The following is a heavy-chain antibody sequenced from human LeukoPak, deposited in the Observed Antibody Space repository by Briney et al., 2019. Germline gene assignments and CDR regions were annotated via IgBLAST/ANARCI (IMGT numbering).Heavy chain of an antibody. CDR3: AREPYYDSSGFIDY. D-gene: IGHD3-22*01. CDR2: IYYGGIT. J-gene: IGHJ4*02. V-gene: IGHV4-31*03. CDR1: GGSIRSGGYY. Sequence: PSQTLSLTCTVSGGSIRSGGYYWTWIRQHPGKGLEWIGYIYYGGITYYNPSLKSRLTISLDTSKNQFSLKLSSVTAADTAVYYCAREPYYDSSGFIDYWGQGTLVTVSS.